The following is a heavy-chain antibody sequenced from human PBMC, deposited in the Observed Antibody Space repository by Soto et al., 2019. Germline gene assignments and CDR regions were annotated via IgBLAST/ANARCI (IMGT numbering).Heavy chain of an antibody. CDR3: ARDREYYYDSSGNYYYHYGMDV. CDR1: GYTFTNYG. Sequence: ASVKVSCKASGYTFTNYGISWVRQAPGQGLEWMGWISGYNSNAKYAQKFQGRVTMTTDTTTNTAYMELRSLRSDDTAVYYCARDREYYYDSSGNYYYHYGMDVWGQGTTVTVSS. CDR2: ISGYNSNA. D-gene: IGHD3-22*01. V-gene: IGHV1-18*04. J-gene: IGHJ6*02.